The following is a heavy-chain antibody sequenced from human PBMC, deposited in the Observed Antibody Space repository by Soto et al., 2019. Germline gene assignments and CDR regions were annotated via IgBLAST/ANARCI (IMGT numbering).Heavy chain of an antibody. CDR2: IIPIFGTA. Sequence: SVKVSCKASGGTFSSYAISWVRQAPGQGLEWMGGIIPIFGTANYAQKFQGRVTVTADKSTSTAYMELSSLRSEDTAVYYCARINSHRGPYYGSGSNKYYYYGMDVWGRGTTVTV. CDR3: ARINSHRGPYYGSGSNKYYYYGMDV. D-gene: IGHD3-10*01. CDR1: GGTFSSYA. V-gene: IGHV1-69*06. J-gene: IGHJ6*02.